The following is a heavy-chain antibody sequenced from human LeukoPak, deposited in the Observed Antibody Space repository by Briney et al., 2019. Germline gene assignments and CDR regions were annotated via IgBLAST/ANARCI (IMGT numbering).Heavy chain of an antibody. J-gene: IGHJ4*02. D-gene: IGHD6-13*01. CDR1: GFTFSSYS. CDR3: ARWEGSSTKFDY. V-gene: IGHV3-21*01. Sequence: GGSLRLSCAASGFTFSSYSMNWVRQAPGKGLEWVSSISSSNSYIYYADSVKGRFTISRDNAKNSLYLQMNSLRAEDTAVYYCARWEGSSTKFDYWGQGTLVTVSS. CDR2: ISSSNSYI.